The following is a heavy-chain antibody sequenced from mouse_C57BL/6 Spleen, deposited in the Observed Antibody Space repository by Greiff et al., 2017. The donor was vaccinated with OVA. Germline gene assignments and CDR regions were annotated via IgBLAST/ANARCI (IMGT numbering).Heavy chain of an antibody. CDR3: ARNLGGYYGSSWFAY. D-gene: IGHD1-1*01. CDR1: GFSLTSYG. Sequence: QVQLKESGPGLVQPSQSLSITCTVSGFSLTSYGVHWVRQSPGKGLEWLGVIWSGGSTDYNAAFISKLSISKDNSKSKVFFKMNSLQADDTAIYYCARNLGGYYGSSWFAYWGQGTLVTVAA. J-gene: IGHJ3*01. V-gene: IGHV2-2*01. CDR2: IWSGGST.